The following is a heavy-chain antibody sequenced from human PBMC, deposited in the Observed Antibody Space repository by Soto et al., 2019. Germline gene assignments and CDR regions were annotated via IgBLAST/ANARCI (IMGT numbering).Heavy chain of an antibody. CDR1: GYTFTNYG. V-gene: IGHV1-18*01. CDR3: VRASPPVAY. J-gene: IGHJ4*02. CDR2: ISAYNGNT. Sequence: QVQLVQSGAEVKKPGASVKVSCKASGYTFTNYGISWVRQAPGQGLEWMGWISAYNGNTNYAQKLQGRVTMTTETSTSTVYMEPRSLRSDDTAVYFCVRASPPVAYGGQGTLVTASS.